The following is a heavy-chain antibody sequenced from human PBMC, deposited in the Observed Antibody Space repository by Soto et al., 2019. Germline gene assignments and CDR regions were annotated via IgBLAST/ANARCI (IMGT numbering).Heavy chain of an antibody. D-gene: IGHD1-1*01. V-gene: IGHV1-2*02. CDR3: ARDGKKLSPRYYSGMDV. CDR2: INPNSGGT. Sequence: ASVKVSCKASGYTFTGYYMHWVRQAPGQGLEWMGWINPNSGGTNYAQKFQGRVTMTRDTPISTAYMELSRLRSDDTAVYYCARDGKKLSPRYYSGMDVWGQGTTVTVSS. CDR1: GYTFTGYY. J-gene: IGHJ6*02.